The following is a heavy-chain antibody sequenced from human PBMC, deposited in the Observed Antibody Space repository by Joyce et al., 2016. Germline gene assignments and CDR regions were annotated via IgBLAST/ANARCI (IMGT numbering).Heavy chain of an antibody. J-gene: IGHJ5*02. V-gene: IGHV3-74*01. D-gene: IGHD6-6*01. CDR3: VRGISARPGGPNWFDP. Sequence: EVQLVESGGGLVQPGGSLRLSCAASGFSFSGYWIHWVRQAPGKGLVWGSRINTDGSSTRVADSVKGRFTIPRDNAKNTLYLQMNSLRAEDTAVYYCVRGISARPGGPNWFDPWGQGTLVTVSS. CDR2: INTDGSST. CDR1: GFSFSGYW.